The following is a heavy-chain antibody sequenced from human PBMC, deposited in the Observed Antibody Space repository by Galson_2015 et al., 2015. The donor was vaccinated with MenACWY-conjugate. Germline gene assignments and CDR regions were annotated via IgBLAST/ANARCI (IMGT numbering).Heavy chain of an antibody. CDR1: GFTFNSYS. D-gene: IGHD5/OR15-5a*01. Sequence: SLRLSCAASGFTFNSYSMNWVRQAPGKGLEWVSSISSSSTYIFYVDSVKGRFTISRDNAKNSLHLQMNTLRAEDTAVYYCARSLGVGSTSAYYYYGLDVWGQGTTVTVSS. CDR2: ISSSSTYI. J-gene: IGHJ6*02. V-gene: IGHV3-21*01. CDR3: ARSLGVGSTSAYYYYGLDV.